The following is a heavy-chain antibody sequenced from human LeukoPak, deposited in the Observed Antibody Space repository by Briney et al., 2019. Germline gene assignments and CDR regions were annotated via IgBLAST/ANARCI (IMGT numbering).Heavy chain of an antibody. D-gene: IGHD6-19*01. V-gene: IGHV4-39*01. CDR2: SYYSGST. Sequence: SETLSLTCTVSGGSISSSSYYWGWIRQPPGKGLEWIGSSYYSGSTYDNPSLKSRVTISVATSKNHFCLKLSSVTAAYTAVYYCARQQWLTTFYFDYWGQGTLVTVSS. J-gene: IGHJ4*02. CDR1: GGSISSSSYY. CDR3: ARQQWLTTFYFDY.